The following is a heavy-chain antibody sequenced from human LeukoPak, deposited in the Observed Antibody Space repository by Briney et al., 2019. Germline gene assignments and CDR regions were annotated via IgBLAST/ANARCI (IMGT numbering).Heavy chain of an antibody. D-gene: IGHD1-26*01. V-gene: IGHV3-64*01. CDR2: INSNGGST. J-gene: IGHJ4*02. Sequence: GGSLRLSCAASGFTFSTYAMHWVRQAPGKGLECVSAINSNGGSTYYANSVKGRFTISRDNSKNTLYLQMGSLRAEDMAVYYCARYTGSYSGFDYWGQGTLVTVSS. CDR1: GFTFSTYA. CDR3: ARYTGSYSGFDY.